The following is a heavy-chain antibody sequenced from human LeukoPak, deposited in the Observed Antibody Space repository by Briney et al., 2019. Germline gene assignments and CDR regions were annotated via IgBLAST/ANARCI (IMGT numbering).Heavy chain of an antibody. V-gene: IGHV3-53*01. CDR3: ANLPRGDY. Sequence: GGSLRLSCAASGFAVSRNYMSWVRQAPGKGLEWVSVIYSGGNTYYADFVKGRFTISRDNSKNTLYLQINSLTAEDTAVYYCANLPRGDYWGLGTLVTVSS. CDR2: IYSGGNT. D-gene: IGHD3-10*01. J-gene: IGHJ4*02. CDR1: GFAVSRNY.